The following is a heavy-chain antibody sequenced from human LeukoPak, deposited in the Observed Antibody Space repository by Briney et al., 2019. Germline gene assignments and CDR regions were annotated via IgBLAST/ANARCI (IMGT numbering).Heavy chain of an antibody. CDR2: ISYDGSNK. D-gene: IGHD2-2*01. CDR3: AKGCSSTSCYGWFDP. V-gene: IGHV3-30*18. J-gene: IGHJ5*02. Sequence: GGSLRLSCAASGFTFSSYGMHWVRQAPGKGLEWVAVISYDGSNKYYADSVKGRFTISRDNSKNTLYLQMNSLRAEDTAVYYCAKGCSSTSCYGWFDPRGQGTLVTVSS. CDR1: GFTFSSYG.